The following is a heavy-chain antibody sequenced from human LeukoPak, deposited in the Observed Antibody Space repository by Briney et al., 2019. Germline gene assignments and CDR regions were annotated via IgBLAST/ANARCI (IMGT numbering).Heavy chain of an antibody. Sequence: PSETLSLTCSVSGGSISNYYWSWIRQPPGKGLEWIGYIYNSGNANYSPSLKSRVTISVDTSKNQLSLKLSSVTAPDTAIYYCARPHGGPYAFDIWGQGTMVTVSS. CDR3: ARPHGGPYAFDI. CDR2: IYNSGNA. V-gene: IGHV4-59*01. D-gene: IGHD3-16*01. J-gene: IGHJ3*02. CDR1: GGSISNYY.